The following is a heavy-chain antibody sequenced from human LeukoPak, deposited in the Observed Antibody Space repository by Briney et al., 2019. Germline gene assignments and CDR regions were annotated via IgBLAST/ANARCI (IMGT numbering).Heavy chain of an antibody. Sequence: GGSLRLFCAASGFTFSDYYMSWIRQAPGKGLEWVSYISSSGSTIYYADSVKGRFTISRHNAKNSLYLQVNSLRAEDTAVYYCARAASYYYDSSGYRHWGQGTLVTVSS. D-gene: IGHD3-22*01. CDR1: GFTFSDYY. V-gene: IGHV3-11*01. CDR2: ISSSGSTI. J-gene: IGHJ4*02. CDR3: ARAASYYYDSSGYRH.